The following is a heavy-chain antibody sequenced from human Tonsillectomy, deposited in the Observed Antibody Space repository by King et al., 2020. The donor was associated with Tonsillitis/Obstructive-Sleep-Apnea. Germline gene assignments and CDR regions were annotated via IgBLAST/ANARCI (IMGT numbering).Heavy chain of an antibody. CDR1: GFTVSSKY. J-gene: IGHJ4*02. V-gene: IGHV3-66*01. CDR3: ARGFSYDPIDY. D-gene: IGHD5-18*01. CDR2: IYSGGST. Sequence: VQLVESGGGLVQPGGSLRLSCAASGFTVSSKYMTWVRQAPGKGLEWVSVIYSGGSTYYADSVKGRFSISRDNSKNTLYLQMNSLRAEDTAVYYCARGFSYDPIDYWGQGTLVTVSS.